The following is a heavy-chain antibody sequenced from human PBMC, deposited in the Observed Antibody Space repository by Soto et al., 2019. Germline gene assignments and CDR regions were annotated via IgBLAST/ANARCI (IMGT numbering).Heavy chain of an antibody. V-gene: IGHV3-72*01. CDR1: GFTFSDHY. D-gene: IGHD3-22*01. Sequence: EVQLVESGGGLVQPGGSLRLSCAASGFTFSDHYMDWVRQAPGKGLEWVGRTRNKANSYTTEYAASVKGRFTISRDDSKNSLYLQMNSLKTEDTAVYYCAREGGYYYIDAFDIWGQGTMVTVSS. CDR3: AREGGYYYIDAFDI. J-gene: IGHJ3*02. CDR2: TRNKANSYTT.